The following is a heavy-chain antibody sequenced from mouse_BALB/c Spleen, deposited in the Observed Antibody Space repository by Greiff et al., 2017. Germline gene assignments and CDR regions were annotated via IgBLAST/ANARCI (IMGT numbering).Heavy chain of an antibody. D-gene: IGHD2-4*01. J-gene: IGHJ4*01. CDR1: GFSLTSYG. V-gene: IGHV2-9*02. CDR2: IWAGGST. Sequence: VQLKESGPGLVAPSQSLSITCTVSGFSLTSYGVHWVRQPPGKGLEWLGVIWAGGSTNCNSALMSRLSISKDNSKSQVFLKMNSLQTDDTAMYYYASLYDYGIYSAMDYWGQGTSVTVSA. CDR3: ASLYDYGIYSAMDY.